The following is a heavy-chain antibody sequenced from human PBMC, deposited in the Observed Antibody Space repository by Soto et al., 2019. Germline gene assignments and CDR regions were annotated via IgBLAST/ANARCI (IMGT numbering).Heavy chain of an antibody. J-gene: IGHJ6*02. CDR1: GFTVSRNY. CDR2: IYSDGST. V-gene: IGHV3-53*02. D-gene: IGHD5-18*01. CDR3: ARGARGYIYGMDV. Sequence: EVQLVETGGVLIQPGGSLRLSCAASGFTVSRNYMTWVRQAPGKGLEWVSFIYSDGSTYYADSVKGRFTISRDNSKNTLYLQMSSLRAEDTAVYYCARGARGYIYGMDVWGQGTTVTVSS.